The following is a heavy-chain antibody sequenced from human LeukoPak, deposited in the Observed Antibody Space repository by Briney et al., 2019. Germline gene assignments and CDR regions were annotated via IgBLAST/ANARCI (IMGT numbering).Heavy chain of an antibody. CDR3: AVGAAGCSSTSCYHY. J-gene: IGHJ4*02. Sequence: GESLRISCKGSGYSFTSYWISWVRQMPGKGLEWMGRIDPSDSYTNYSPSFQGHVTISADKSISTAYLQWSSLKASDTAMNYCAVGAAGCSSTSCYHYWGQGTLVTVSS. CDR1: GYSFTSYW. D-gene: IGHD2-2*01. V-gene: IGHV5-10-1*01. CDR2: IDPSDSYT.